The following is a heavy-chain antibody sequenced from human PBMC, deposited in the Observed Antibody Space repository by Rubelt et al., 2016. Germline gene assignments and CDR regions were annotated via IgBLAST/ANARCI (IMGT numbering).Heavy chain of an antibody. CDR1: GYTLTELS. J-gene: IGHJ4*02. D-gene: IGHD3-10*01. V-gene: IGHV1-24*01. CDR3: ATRSLWFGEIDRYFDY. Sequence: QVQLVQSGAEVKKPGASVKVSCKVSGYTLTELSMHWVRQAPGKGLEWMGGFDPEDGETIYAQKFQGRVNMTGDTSTDTAYMELSSLRSEDTAVYYCATRSLWFGEIDRYFDYWGQGTLVTVSS. CDR2: FDPEDGET.